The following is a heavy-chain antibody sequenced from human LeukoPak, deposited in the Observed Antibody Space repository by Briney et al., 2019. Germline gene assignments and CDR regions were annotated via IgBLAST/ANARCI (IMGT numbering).Heavy chain of an antibody. CDR2: ISYDENTK. Sequence: PGGSLRLSCAASGFTFSSYAMHWVRQAPGKGLEWVAVISYDENTKYYADSVKGRFTISRDNAKNSLYLQMNSLRAEDTAVYYCARDPFPLARDAFDIWGQGTMVTVSS. J-gene: IGHJ3*02. D-gene: IGHD2-21*01. V-gene: IGHV3-30-3*01. CDR3: ARDPFPLARDAFDI. CDR1: GFTFSSYA.